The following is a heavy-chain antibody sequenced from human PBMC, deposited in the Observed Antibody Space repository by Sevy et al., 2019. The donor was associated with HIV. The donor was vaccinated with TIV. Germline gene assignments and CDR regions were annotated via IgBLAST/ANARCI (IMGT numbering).Heavy chain of an antibody. CDR3: VAAQTWEDY. V-gene: IGHV3-74*01. CDR2: VNSDGSST. D-gene: IGHD1-26*01. CDR1: GFTFSSYW. Sequence: GGSLRLSCSASGFTFSSYWMHWVRQAPGKGLVWVSGVNSDGSSTNYAGSVKGRFTISRDSAKSTLYLQMNRLRAEDTAVYFCVAAQTWEDYWGQGTLVTVSS. J-gene: IGHJ4*01.